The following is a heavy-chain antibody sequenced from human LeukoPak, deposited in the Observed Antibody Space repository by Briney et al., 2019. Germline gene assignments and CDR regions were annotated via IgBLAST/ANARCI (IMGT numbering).Heavy chain of an antibody. Sequence: GASVKVSCKASGYTFTSYDISWVRQATGQGLEWMGGIIPIFGTANYAQKFQGRVTITADESTSTAYMELSSLRSEDTAVYYCARGEVVPAASHAFDIWGQGTMVTVSS. CDR3: ARGEVVPAASHAFDI. CDR2: IIPIFGTA. J-gene: IGHJ3*02. D-gene: IGHD2-2*01. V-gene: IGHV1-69*13. CDR1: GYTFTSYD.